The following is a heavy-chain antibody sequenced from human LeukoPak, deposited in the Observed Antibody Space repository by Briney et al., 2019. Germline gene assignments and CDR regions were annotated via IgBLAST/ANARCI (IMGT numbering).Heavy chain of an antibody. V-gene: IGHV3-7*01. J-gene: IGHJ4*02. Sequence: GGSLRLSCAASGFTFSSYWMTWVRQAPGKGLEWVANIKEDGSQKYYLDSVKGRFTISRDNAKNLLYLQMNSLRAEDTAVYYCARNYFDYWGQGTLVTVS. CDR1: GFTFSSYW. CDR3: ARNYFDY. CDR2: IKEDGSQK.